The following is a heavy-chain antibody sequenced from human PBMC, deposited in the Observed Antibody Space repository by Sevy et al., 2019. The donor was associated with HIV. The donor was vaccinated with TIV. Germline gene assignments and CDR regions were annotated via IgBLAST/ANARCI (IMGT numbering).Heavy chain of an antibody. Sequence: GGSLRLSCAASGFTFSSYGMHWVRQAPGKGLEWVAVIWYDGSNKYYADSVKGRFTISRDNSKSTLYLQMNSLRAEDTAVYYCARELAYCGGDCYFDYWGQGTLVTVSS. CDR1: GFTFSSYG. J-gene: IGHJ4*02. V-gene: IGHV3-33*01. D-gene: IGHD2-21*02. CDR3: ARELAYCGGDCYFDY. CDR2: IWYDGSNK.